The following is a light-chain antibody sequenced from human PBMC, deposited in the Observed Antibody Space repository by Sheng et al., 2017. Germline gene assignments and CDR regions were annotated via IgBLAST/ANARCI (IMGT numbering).Light chain of an antibody. CDR1: PTVSSTY. CDR2: GAS. Sequence: EGVLTQSPGTLSLSPGERATLSCRASPTVSSTYLAWYQQRPGQAPRLLIYGASSRATGIPDRFSGSGSGTDFTLTISRLEPEDFAVYYCQQYGRSRTFGQGTKV. J-gene: IGKJ1*01. CDR3: QQYGRSRT. V-gene: IGKV3-20*01.